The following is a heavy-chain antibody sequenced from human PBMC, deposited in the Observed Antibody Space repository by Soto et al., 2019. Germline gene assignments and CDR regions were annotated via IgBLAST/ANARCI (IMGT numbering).Heavy chain of an antibody. CDR3: AKDRGGDLKGDGMEV. V-gene: IGHV3-23*01. CDR1: GITFSSYA. J-gene: IGHJ6*01. Sequence: GSLRLSCVACGITFSSYAMNWVSQSPGKGLESVPGLRNSGGATEDAASLKGRLSSSRANSKSPRFLQMNSLRAEDTAVNYCAKDRGGDLKGDGMEVWRKGTTVTVCS. CDR2: LRNSGGAT. D-gene: IGHD2-21*02.